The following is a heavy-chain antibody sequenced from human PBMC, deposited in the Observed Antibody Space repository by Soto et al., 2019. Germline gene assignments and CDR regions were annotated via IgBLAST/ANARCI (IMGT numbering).Heavy chain of an antibody. CDR1: GFSFSSYA. D-gene: IGHD2-15*01. Sequence: QVQLVESGGGVVQPGRSLRLSCAASGFSFSSYAMHWVRQAPGRGPEWVTLISYDGSNKDYAESVKGRFTISRDNSKTTLYVQMNSLRSEDTALYYCAMPYSSSGSGHQPGWGYFDVWGRRTLVTVAS. V-gene: IGHV3-30-3*01. CDR2: ISYDGSNK. CDR3: AMPYSSSGSGHQPGWGYFDV. J-gene: IGHJ2*01.